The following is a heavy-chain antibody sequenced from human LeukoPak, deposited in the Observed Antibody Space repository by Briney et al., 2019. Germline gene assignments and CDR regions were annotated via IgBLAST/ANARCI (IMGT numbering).Heavy chain of an antibody. CDR2: IKSKGDGETT. CDR1: GFTFRNAW. V-gene: IGHV3-15*01. J-gene: IGHJ4*02. Sequence: GGSLRLSCAASGFTFRNAWMSWVRQAPGKGLEWVGRIKSKGDGETTDNAAPVKGRFTMSRDDSKATLYLQMNTLKAEDTAVHYCTTDLGLTMIRGVIVNWGQGALVTVSS. D-gene: IGHD3-10*01. CDR3: TTDLGLTMIRGVIVN.